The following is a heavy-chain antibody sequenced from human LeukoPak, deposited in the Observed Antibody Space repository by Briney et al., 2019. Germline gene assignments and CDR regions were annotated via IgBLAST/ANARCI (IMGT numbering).Heavy chain of an antibody. CDR1: GYTFTSYG. V-gene: IGHV1-18*01. Sequence: ASVKVSCKASGYTFTSYGISWVRQAPGQGLEWMGWISAYNGNTNYAQKLQGRVTMTTDTSTSTAYMELRSLRSDDTAVYYCARDPLLAGQLAGVAAAGVGISSFSDWGQGTLVTVSS. D-gene: IGHD6-13*01. J-gene: IGHJ4*02. CDR2: ISAYNGNT. CDR3: ARDPLLAGQLAGVAAAGVGISSFSD.